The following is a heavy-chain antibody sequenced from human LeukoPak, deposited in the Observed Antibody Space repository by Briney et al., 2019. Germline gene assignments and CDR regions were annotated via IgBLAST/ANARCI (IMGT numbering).Heavy chain of an antibody. Sequence: GGSLRLSCAASGFTFSSYAMHWVRQAPGKGLEWVAVISYDGSNKYYADSVKGRFTISRDNSKNTLYLQMNSLRAEDTAVYYCARVGYDSSGYYSWYYYYMDVWGKGTTVTVSS. CDR1: GFTFSSYA. CDR2: ISYDGSNK. D-gene: IGHD3-22*01. J-gene: IGHJ6*03. CDR3: ARVGYDSSGYYSWYYYYMDV. V-gene: IGHV3-30-3*01.